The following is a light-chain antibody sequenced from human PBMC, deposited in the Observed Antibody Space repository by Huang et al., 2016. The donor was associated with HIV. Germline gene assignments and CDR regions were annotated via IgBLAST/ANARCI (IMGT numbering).Light chain of an antibody. CDR2: AAS. V-gene: IGKV1-39*01. CDR3: QQSYTLIT. Sequence: DIQMTQSPSSLSASVGDRVTITCRASQGIRSYLHWYQQKPGNAPKLLIYAASSLQSGGPSRFSGSGSGTDFTLTISSLQPEDFATYYCQQSYTLITFGGGTKVEIK. J-gene: IGKJ4*01. CDR1: QGIRSY.